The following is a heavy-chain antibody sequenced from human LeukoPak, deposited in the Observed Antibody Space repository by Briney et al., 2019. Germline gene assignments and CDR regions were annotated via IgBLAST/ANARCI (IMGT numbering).Heavy chain of an antibody. CDR3: ARDRDNFWSGSFDP. Sequence: PSETLSLTCTVSGGSISSSSYYWGWIRQPPGKGLEWIGSIYYSGSTYYNPSLKSRVTISVDTSKNQFSLKLSSVTAADTAVYYCARDRDNFWSGSFDPWGQGTLVTVSS. J-gene: IGHJ5*02. CDR2: IYYSGST. V-gene: IGHV4-39*02. CDR1: GGSISSSSYY. D-gene: IGHD3-3*01.